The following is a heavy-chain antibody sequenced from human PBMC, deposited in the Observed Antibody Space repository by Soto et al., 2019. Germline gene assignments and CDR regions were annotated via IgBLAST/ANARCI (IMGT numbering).Heavy chain of an antibody. CDR2: ISPYNGNR. V-gene: IGHV1-18*01. Sequence: QVQLVQSGAEVKWPGASVTISCKASGYTFRAYGVTWLRQAPGQRLEWMGWISPYNGNRHYAQNFQGRVTMTTDTSTNTAYMELRSLTSDDPSVYYCARWGHYELQWFDPWCQGTLVTVSS. D-gene: IGHD1-26*01. CDR1: GYTFRAYG. CDR3: ARWGHYELQWFDP. J-gene: IGHJ5*02.